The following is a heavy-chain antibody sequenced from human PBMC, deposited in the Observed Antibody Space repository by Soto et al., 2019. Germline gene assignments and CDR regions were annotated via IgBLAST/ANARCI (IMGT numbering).Heavy chain of an antibody. J-gene: IGHJ6*02. V-gene: IGHV3-30*18. CDR1: GFTFSSYG. CDR3: AKDHLRGVRGVITYYYGMDV. D-gene: IGHD3-10*01. CDR2: ISYDGSNK. Sequence: QVQLVESGGGVVQPGRSLRLSCAASGFTFSSYGMHWVRQAPGKGLEWVAVISYDGSNKYYADSVKGRFTISRDNSKNPLYLQMNSLRAEDTAVYYCAKDHLRGVRGVITYYYGMDVWGQGTTVTVSS.